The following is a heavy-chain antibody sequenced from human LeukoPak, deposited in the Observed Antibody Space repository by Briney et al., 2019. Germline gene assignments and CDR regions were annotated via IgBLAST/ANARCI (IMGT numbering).Heavy chain of an antibody. CDR3: ARDIIAGAAGYYFDY. CDR2: ISSSSSYI. CDR1: GFTFSSYS. J-gene: IGHJ4*02. V-gene: IGHV3-21*01. D-gene: IGHD6-19*01. Sequence: GGSLRLSCAASGFTFSSYSMNWVRQAPGKGLGWVSSISSSSSYIYYADSVKGRFTISRDNAKNSLYLQMNSLRAEDTAVYYCARDIIAGAAGYYFDYWGQGTLVTVSS.